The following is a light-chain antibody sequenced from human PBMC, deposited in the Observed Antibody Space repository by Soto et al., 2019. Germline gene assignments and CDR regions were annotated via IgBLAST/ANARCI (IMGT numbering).Light chain of an antibody. Sequence: EIVLTQSPGTLSLSPGERATLSCRASQSVSSSYLAWYQQKPRQAPRLLIHGASSRATSIPDRFSGSGSGTDFTLTISRLEPEDVAVYDCQQYSNSRPWTFGQGTKVEIK. CDR1: QSVSSSY. J-gene: IGKJ1*01. CDR2: GAS. V-gene: IGKV3-20*01. CDR3: QQYSNSRPWT.